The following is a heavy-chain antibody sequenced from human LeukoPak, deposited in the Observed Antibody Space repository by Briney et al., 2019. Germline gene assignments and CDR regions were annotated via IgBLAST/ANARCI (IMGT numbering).Heavy chain of an antibody. CDR1: GFTFSDYS. J-gene: IGHJ4*02. D-gene: IGHD5-24*01. Sequence: GGSLRLSCAASGFTFSDYSMNWVRQAPGKGLEWISYIGIDSGNTNYADSVKGRFTISGDKAKNSLYLQMNSLRVEDTAVYYCARDYKYAFDNWGQGTLDTVSS. V-gene: IGHV3-48*01. CDR2: IGIDSGNT. CDR3: ARDYKYAFDN.